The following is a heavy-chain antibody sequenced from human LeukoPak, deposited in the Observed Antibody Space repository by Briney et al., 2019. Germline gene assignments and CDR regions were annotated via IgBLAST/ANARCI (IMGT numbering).Heavy chain of an antibody. D-gene: IGHD6-13*01. CDR2: INHSGST. V-gene: IGHV4-34*01. J-gene: IGHJ6*02. CDR1: GGSFSGYY. Sequence: SETLSLTCAVYGGSFSGYYWSWIRQPPGKGLEWIGEINHSGSTNYNPSLKSRVTISVDTSKNQFSLKLSSVTAADTAVYYCARMKDSSSPDYYYYYGMDVWGQGTTVTVSS. CDR3: ARMKDSSSPDYYYYYGMDV.